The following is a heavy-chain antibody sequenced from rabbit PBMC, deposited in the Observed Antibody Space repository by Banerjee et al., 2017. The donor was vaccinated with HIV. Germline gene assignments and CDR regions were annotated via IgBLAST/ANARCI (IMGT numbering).Heavy chain of an antibody. CDR2: IGIGSGGNT. V-gene: IGHV1S45*01. CDR3: ARDPHYGRYL. J-gene: IGHJ4*01. D-gene: IGHD5-1*01. CDR1: GIDFSSYYR. Sequence: QQQLEESGGGRVKPGCTLTLTCKASGIDFSSYYRMSWVRQAPGRGLEWIACIGIGSGGNTYFASWAKGRFTISKTSSTTVTLQMTSLTAADTATYLCARDPHYGRYLWGPGTLVTVS.